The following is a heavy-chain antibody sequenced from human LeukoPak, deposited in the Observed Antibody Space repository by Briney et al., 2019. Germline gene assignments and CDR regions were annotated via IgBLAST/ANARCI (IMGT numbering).Heavy chain of an antibody. D-gene: IGHD6-6*01. V-gene: IGHV4-39*07. CDR3: ARDLKEQLVRPSYYYYYYMDV. CDR2: IYYSGST. CDR1: GGSISSYY. Sequence: PSETLSLTCTASGGSISSYYWGWIRQPPGKGLEWIGSIYYSGSTYYNPSLKSRVTISVDTSKNQFSLKLSSVTAADTAVYYCARDLKEQLVRPSYYYYYYMDVWGKGTTVTVSS. J-gene: IGHJ6*03.